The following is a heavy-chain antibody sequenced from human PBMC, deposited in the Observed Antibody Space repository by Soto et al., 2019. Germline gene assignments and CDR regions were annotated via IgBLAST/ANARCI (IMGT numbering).Heavy chain of an antibody. V-gene: IGHV3-23*01. Sequence: GSPRFSCAASGFTFSSYAMKWVRQAPGKGLEWVSLIGESGTPTYYADSVKGRFTISRDNSGNTLFLEMYSLRAEDTAVYYCARYIPGVRYYGMDVWGQGTTVPVSS. CDR1: GFTFSSYA. CDR3: ARYIPGVRYYGMDV. J-gene: IGHJ6*02. D-gene: IGHD5-18*01. CDR2: IGESGTPT.